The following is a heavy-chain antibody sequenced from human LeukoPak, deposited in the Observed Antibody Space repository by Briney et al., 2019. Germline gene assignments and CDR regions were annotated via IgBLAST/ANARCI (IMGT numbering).Heavy chain of an antibody. CDR2: INHSGST. Sequence: SETLSHTCAVYGGSFSGYYWSWIRQPPGKGLEWIGEINHSGSTNYDPSLKSRVTISVDTSKNQFSLKLSSVTAADTAVYYCARVVGAYGDYFDYWGQGTLVTVSS. J-gene: IGHJ4*02. D-gene: IGHD4-17*01. CDR3: ARVVGAYGDYFDY. CDR1: GGSFSGYY. V-gene: IGHV4-34*01.